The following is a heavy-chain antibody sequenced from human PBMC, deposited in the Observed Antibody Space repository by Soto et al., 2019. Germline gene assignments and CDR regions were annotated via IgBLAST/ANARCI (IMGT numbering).Heavy chain of an antibody. CDR3: TRQSCSGGSCYGK. Sequence: EVQLVESGGGLVQLGGSLKLSCAASGFTFSGSAMHWVRQASGKGLEWVGRIRSKANSYATAYAASVKGRFTISRDDSKNTAYLQMNSLKTEDTAVYYCTRQSCSGGSCYGKWGQGTLVTVSS. CDR1: GFTFSGSA. J-gene: IGHJ4*02. CDR2: IRSKANSYAT. V-gene: IGHV3-73*01. D-gene: IGHD2-15*01.